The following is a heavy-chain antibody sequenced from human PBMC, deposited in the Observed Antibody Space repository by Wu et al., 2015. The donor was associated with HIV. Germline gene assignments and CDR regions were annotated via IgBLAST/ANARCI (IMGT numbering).Heavy chain of an antibody. D-gene: IGHD3-10*01. CDR3: ARELWFGELFRGMDV. CDR2: INPSGGSA. V-gene: IGHV1-46*01. Sequence: QVQLVQSGAEVKKPGASVKVSCKASGYTFTSYYIHWVRQAPGQGLEWMGIINPSGGSASYTQKFQGRLTVTRDTSTSTVYMELSSLRSEDTAVYYCARELWFGELFRGMDVWGQGTTVTV. CDR1: GYTFTSYY. J-gene: IGHJ6*02.